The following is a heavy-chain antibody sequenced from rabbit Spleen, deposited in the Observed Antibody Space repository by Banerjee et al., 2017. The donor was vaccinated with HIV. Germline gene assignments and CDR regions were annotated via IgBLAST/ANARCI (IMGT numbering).Heavy chain of an antibody. D-gene: IGHD6-1*01. Sequence: QSLEESGGDLVKPGASLTLTCTASGFDFSSGYDMCWVRQAPGKGLEWIACIYTGDGNTWYATWAKGRFTISKTSSTTVTLQMTSLTAADTATYFCARSLIGYVDYGYATRLYLWGQGTLVTVS. J-gene: IGHJ3*01. CDR2: IYTGDGNT. CDR1: GFDFSSGYD. V-gene: IGHV1S40*01. CDR3: ARSLIGYVDYGYATRLYL.